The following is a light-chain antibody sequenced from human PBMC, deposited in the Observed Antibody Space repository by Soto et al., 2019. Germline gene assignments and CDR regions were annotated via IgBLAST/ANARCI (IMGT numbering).Light chain of an antibody. V-gene: IGLV1-44*01. CDR1: SSNIVSYA. CDR3: ATWDDSLNGPV. Sequence: QSVLTQPASASGTPGQRVTISCSGTSSNIVSYAVIWYLQLPGRAPTLLIYIDNRRPSGVLDRFSGAKSCSSASLVISGVQSEEEADYYCATWDDSLNGPVFGGGTKVTVL. CDR2: IDN. J-gene: IGLJ2*01.